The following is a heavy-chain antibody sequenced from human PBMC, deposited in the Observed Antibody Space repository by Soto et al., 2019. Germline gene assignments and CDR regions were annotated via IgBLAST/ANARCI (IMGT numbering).Heavy chain of an antibody. CDR1: GGTFSSYA. CDR2: IIPIFGTA. V-gene: IGHV1-69*13. D-gene: IGHD4-17*01. J-gene: IGHJ4*02. CDR3: ARETTVVTPGFDY. Sequence: SVKVSCKAYGGTFSSYAISWVRQAPGQGLEWMGGIIPIFGTANYAQKFQGRVTITADESTSTAYMELSSLRSEDTAVYYCARETTVVTPGFDYWGQGTLVTVSS.